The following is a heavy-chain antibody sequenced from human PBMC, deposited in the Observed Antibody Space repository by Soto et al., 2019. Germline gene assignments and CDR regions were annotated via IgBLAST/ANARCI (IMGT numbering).Heavy chain of an antibody. CDR1: GGSISSYY. CDR3: ARGRSGSYSFFDYYYGMDV. CDR2: IYTSGST. J-gene: IGHJ6*02. Sequence: KLSETLSLTCTVSGGSISSYYWSWIRQPAGKGLEWIGRIYTSGSTNYNPSLKSRVTMSVDTSKNQFSLKLSSVTAADTAVYYCARGRSGSYSFFDYYYGMDVWGQGTTVTVSS. V-gene: IGHV4-4*07. D-gene: IGHD1-26*01.